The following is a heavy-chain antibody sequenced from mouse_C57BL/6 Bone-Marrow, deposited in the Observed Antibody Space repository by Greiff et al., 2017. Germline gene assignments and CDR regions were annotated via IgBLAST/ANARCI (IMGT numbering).Heavy chain of an antibody. Sequence: QVQLQQPGAELVRPGSSVKLSCKASGYTFTSYWMDWVKQRPGQGLEWIGNIYPSDSETHYNQKFKDKATLTVDKSSSTAYMQLSSLTSEDSAVYYCARDGFITTVVASRYYAMDYWGQGTSVTVSS. J-gene: IGHJ4*01. D-gene: IGHD1-1*01. CDR3: ARDGFITTVVASRYYAMDY. CDR1: GYTFTSYW. CDR2: IYPSDSET. V-gene: IGHV1-61*01.